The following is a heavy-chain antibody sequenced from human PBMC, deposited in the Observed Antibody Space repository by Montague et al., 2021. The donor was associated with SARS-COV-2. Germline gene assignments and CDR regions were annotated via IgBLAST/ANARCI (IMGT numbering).Heavy chain of an antibody. D-gene: IGHD5-24*01. CDR3: ASDREDGYNWLDF. CDR2: IWYDGSNE. V-gene: IGHV3-33*01. J-gene: IGHJ4*02. Sequence: CLSLSCAASGFSFSNQGMHWVRQAPGKGLEWVAVIWYDGSNEYYADSVKGRFTTSRDNSKNILYLQMNSLRVEDTAVYYCASDREDGYNWLDFWGQGTLVTVSS. CDR1: GFSFSNQG.